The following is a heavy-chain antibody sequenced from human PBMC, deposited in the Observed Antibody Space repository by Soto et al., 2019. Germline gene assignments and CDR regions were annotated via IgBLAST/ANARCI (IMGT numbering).Heavy chain of an antibody. CDR1: GASITFGGYS. CDR3: ARGGGSDSFDY. D-gene: IGHD1-26*01. J-gene: IGHJ4*02. CDR2: INHLETT. V-gene: IGHV4-30-2*01. Sequence: SETLSLTCTVSGASITFGGYSWSWIRQTPGKGLEWIGYINHLETTFYNPSFESRLTLSIDRAKNQFSLKLHSMSAADRAAYFCARGGGSDSFDYWGQGILVTVSS.